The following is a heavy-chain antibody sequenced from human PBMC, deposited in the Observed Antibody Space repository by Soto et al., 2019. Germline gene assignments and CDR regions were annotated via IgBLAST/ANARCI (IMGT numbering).Heavy chain of an antibody. CDR1: GGSISSYY. D-gene: IGHD4-17*01. CDR3: ARWGPPTVQHYYYYYYMDV. J-gene: IGHJ6*03. Sequence: SETLSLTCTVSGGSISSYYWSWIRQPPGKGLEWIGYIYYSGSTNYNPSLKSRVTISVDTSKNQFSLKLSSVTAADTAVFYCARWGPPTVQHYYYYYYMDVWGKGTTVTVSS. V-gene: IGHV4-59*08. CDR2: IYYSGST.